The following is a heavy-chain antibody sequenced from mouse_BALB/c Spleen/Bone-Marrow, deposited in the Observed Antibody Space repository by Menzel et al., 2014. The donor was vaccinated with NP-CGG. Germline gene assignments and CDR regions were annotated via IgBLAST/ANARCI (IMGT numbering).Heavy chain of an antibody. V-gene: IGHV1-82*01. CDR2: IYPGDGNT. J-gene: IGHJ1*01. CDR1: GYGFXSSW. Sequence: QVQLKQSGPELVKPGASVKISCRASGYGFXSSWMNWVKQRPGQGLEWIGRIYPGDGNTNYNGKFKGKATLTADTSSSTAYMQISSLTSVDSAVYFCARRRTFITSVVDYFDVWGAGTTVTVSS. CDR3: ARRRTFITSVVDYFDV. D-gene: IGHD1-1*02.